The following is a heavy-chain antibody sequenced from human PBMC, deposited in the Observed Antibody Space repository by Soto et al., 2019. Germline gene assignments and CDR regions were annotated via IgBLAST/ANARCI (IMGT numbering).Heavy chain of an antibody. CDR2: IKPDGSEK. CDR3: ANIGRTDRAFDI. D-gene: IGHD5-12*01. J-gene: IGHJ3*02. Sequence: GGSLRLSCAASGFTFSSYWMSWVRQAPGKGLEWVANIKPDGSEKIYVDSVKGRFTISRDNAKNSLYLQMNSLRAEDTAVYYCANIGRTDRAFDIWGQGTMVTVSS. CDR1: GFTFSSYW. V-gene: IGHV3-7*01.